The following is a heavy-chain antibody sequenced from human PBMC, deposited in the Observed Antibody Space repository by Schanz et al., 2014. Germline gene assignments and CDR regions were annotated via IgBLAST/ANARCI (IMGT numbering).Heavy chain of an antibody. CDR1: GFAVDNYY. V-gene: IGHV3-11*06. CDR2: ISSGSSYA. D-gene: IGHD6-19*01. J-gene: IGHJ4*02. Sequence: PGGSLRLSCAASGFAVDNYYMSWIRQAPGKGLEWVSDISSGSSYANYADSVKGRFTISRDNAKNSLYLQMNRLRAEDTAVDYCAIIGVMVAVAGTRADYWGQGTLVTVSS. CDR3: AIIGVMVAVAGTRADY.